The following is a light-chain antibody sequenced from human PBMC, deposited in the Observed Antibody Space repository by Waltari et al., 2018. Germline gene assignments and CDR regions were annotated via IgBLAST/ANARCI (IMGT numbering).Light chain of an antibody. CDR2: GAS. V-gene: IGKV3-15*01. J-gene: IGKJ1*01. CDR3: QQYNNWRT. Sequence: ETVMTQSPATLSVSPGERANLSCRASQSVSSNLAWYQQKPGQAPRLLIYGASTRATGIPARFSGSGSGTEFTLTISSLQSEDFAVYYCQQYNNWRTFGQGTKVEIK. CDR1: QSVSSN.